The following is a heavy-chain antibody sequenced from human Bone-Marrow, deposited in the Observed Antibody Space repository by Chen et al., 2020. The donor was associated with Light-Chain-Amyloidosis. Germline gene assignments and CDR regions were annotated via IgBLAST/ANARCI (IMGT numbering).Heavy chain of an antibody. J-gene: IGHJ4*02. V-gene: IGHV1-3*04. Sequence: QVQLEQSGAEVKKPGASVRVSCKASGYRFIASTMHWVRQAPGQRLEWMGWINTGNGNTEYSQKFQGRVTITRDTSASTAYMELSSLRSEDTAVYYCASVNIVTTKWGQGTLVTVSS. CDR1: GYRFIAST. D-gene: IGHD5-12*01. CDR3: ASVNIVTTK. CDR2: INTGNGNT.